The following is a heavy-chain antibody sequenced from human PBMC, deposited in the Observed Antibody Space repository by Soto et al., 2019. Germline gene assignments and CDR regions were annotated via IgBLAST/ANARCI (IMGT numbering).Heavy chain of an antibody. CDR2: ISHSGTT. CDR3: ARLGYCSGGRCYIAYHFDY. CDR1: GASISSYH. J-gene: IGHJ4*02. D-gene: IGHD2-15*01. Sequence: SETLSLTCTVSGASISSYHWSWVRQPPGKGLEWIGYISHSGTTNYNPSLKSRVTISPDTSKNQFSLKLTSVTAADTAVYFCARLGYCSGGRCYIAYHFDYWRQGTLVTVSS. V-gene: IGHV4-59*08.